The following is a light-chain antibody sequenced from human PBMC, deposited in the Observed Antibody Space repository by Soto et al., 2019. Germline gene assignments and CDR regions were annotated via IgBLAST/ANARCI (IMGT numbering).Light chain of an antibody. CDR3: SSCAGSNNPVI. CDR2: EVS. J-gene: IGLJ2*01. CDR1: SSDVGGYNY. Sequence: QSVLTQPPSASGSPGQSVTISCTGTSSDVGGYNYVSWYQQHPGKAPKLLIFEVSRRPSGVPDRFSGSKSGNTASLTVSGLQADDEADYYCSSCAGSNNPVIFGGGTKLTVL. V-gene: IGLV2-8*01.